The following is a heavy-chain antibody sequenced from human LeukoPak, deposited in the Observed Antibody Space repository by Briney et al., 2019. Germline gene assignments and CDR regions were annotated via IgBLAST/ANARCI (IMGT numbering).Heavy chain of an antibody. J-gene: IGHJ3*02. D-gene: IGHD3-22*01. CDR2: IYYTGST. Sequence: PSETLSLTCTVSGGSISSSNYYWGWIRQPPGKRLEWIGTIYYTGSTYYNPSLKSRVTISVDTSKNQFSLKLSSVTAADTAVYYCAGPTQDYYDSLSAFDIWGQGTMVTVSS. V-gene: IGHV4-39*07. CDR1: GGSISSSNYY. CDR3: AGPTQDYYDSLSAFDI.